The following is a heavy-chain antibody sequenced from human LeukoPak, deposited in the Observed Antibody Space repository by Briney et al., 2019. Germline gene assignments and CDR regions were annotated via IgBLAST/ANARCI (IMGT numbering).Heavy chain of an antibody. V-gene: IGHV4-59*12. CDR1: GGSISSYY. D-gene: IGHD6-13*01. CDR2: IYYSGST. J-gene: IGHJ4*02. CDR3: ARGFGWERERGYSSSWYRAGRFDY. Sequence: SETLSLTCTVSGGSISSYYWSWIRQPPGKGLEWIGYIYYSGSTNYNPSLESRVTISVDTSKNQVSLMLSSVTAADTAVYYCARGFGWERERGYSSSWYRAGRFDYWGQGTLVTVSS.